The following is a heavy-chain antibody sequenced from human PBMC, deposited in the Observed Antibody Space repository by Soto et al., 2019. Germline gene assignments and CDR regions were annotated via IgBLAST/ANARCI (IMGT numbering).Heavy chain of an antibody. CDR1: GSSYTSYW. V-gene: IGHV5-51*01. CDR3: ARRLADCSSTSCYTPDYYYYGMDV. CDR2: VYPVDSDT. Sequence: GESLKISCKGPGSSYTSYWIGWVRQMAGKGLAWKGIVYPVDSDTRYSPSFQGQVTISADKSISTAYLQWSSLKASDTAMYYCARRLADCSSTSCYTPDYYYYGMDVWGQGTTVTVSS. J-gene: IGHJ6*02. D-gene: IGHD2-2*02.